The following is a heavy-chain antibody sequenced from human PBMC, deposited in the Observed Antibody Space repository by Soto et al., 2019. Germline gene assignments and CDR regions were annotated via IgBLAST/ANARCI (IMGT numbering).Heavy chain of an antibody. CDR1: GITLSRYA. V-gene: IGHV3-23*01. CDR3: VKVYSSPSVFHFLQ. CDR2: ISGSANGT. Sequence: EGQLLESGGGLVQPGKSLRLSCVASGITLSRYAMAWVRQAPGKGLEWVSVISGSANGTEYADSVKGRFTISRDNSMHTLYLQMDSLRVEDTAVYYCVKVYSSPSVFHFLQWGPGTLVTVSS. J-gene: IGHJ4*02. D-gene: IGHD6-19*01.